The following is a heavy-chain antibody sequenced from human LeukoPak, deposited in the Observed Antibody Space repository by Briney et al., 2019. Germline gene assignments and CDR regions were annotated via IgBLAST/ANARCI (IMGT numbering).Heavy chain of an antibody. J-gene: IGHJ4*02. CDR1: GFTFRNYG. V-gene: IGHV3-33*08. Sequence: PGGPLRLSCAASGFTFRNYGMLWLRQAPGKGLEWVALVWYDGSETYYAHSVKGRFTISRDNSKNTLYLQMNSLRAEDTAVYYCARDPHSSGWLFDYWGQGTLVSVSS. CDR2: VWYDGSET. D-gene: IGHD6-19*01. CDR3: ARDPHSSGWLFDY.